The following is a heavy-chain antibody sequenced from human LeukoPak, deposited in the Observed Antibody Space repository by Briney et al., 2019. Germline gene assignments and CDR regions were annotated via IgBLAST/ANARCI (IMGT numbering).Heavy chain of an antibody. Sequence: TGGSLRLSCAASGFTFSSYDMHWVRQATGKGLEWVSAIGTAGDTYYPGSVKGRFTISRENAKNSLYLQMNSLRAGDTAVYYCARGTYYYDSSGYSTFDYWGQGTLVTVSS. V-gene: IGHV3-13*01. CDR2: IGTAGDT. CDR3: ARGTYYYDSSGYSTFDY. CDR1: GFTFSSYD. J-gene: IGHJ4*02. D-gene: IGHD3-22*01.